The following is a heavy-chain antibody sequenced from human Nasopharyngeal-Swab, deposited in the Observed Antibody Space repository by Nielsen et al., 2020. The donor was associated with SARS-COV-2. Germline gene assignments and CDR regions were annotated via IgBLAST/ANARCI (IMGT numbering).Heavy chain of an antibody. V-gene: IGHV3-30-3*01. Sequence: GESLKISCAASGFTFSSYAMHWVRQAPGKGLEWVAVMSYDGSNKYYADSVKGRFTISRDNSKNTLYLQMNSLRAEDTAVYYCARDPYYYDSSGYLDYWGQGTLVTVSS. CDR1: GFTFSSYA. D-gene: IGHD3-22*01. CDR2: MSYDGSNK. J-gene: IGHJ4*02. CDR3: ARDPYYYDSSGYLDY.